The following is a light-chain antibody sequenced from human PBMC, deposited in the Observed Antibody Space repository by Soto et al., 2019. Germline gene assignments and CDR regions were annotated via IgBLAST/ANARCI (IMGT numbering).Light chain of an antibody. CDR3: QQTYSTPT. Sequence: DIQMTQSPSSLSASVGDRVTITCRASQSIMTYLNWYQQKPGRTPNLLIYAASTLQSGVPSRFSGSGSGSDFTLTISSLQPEDFATYYCQQTYSTPTFGQGTKLEIQ. CDR2: AAS. CDR1: QSIMTY. V-gene: IGKV1-39*01. J-gene: IGKJ2*01.